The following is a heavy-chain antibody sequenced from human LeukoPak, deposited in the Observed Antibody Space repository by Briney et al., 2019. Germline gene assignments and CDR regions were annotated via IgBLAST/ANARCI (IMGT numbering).Heavy chain of an antibody. CDR1: GFTFSSYA. D-gene: IGHD1-26*01. Sequence: SGGSLRLSCAASGFTFSSYAMSWVRQAPGKGLEWVSAISGSGTSTYYADSVKGRFTISRDNSKNTLYLQMNSLRAEDTAVYYCAKAVVGATPNFDYWGQGTLVTVSS. J-gene: IGHJ4*02. CDR3: AKAVVGATPNFDY. CDR2: ISGSGTST. V-gene: IGHV3-23*01.